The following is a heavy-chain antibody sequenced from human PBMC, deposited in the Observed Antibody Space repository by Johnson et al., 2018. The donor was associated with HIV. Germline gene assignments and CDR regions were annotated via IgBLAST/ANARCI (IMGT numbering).Heavy chain of an antibody. Sequence: VESGGGLVKPGGSLRLSCAASGFTFSDYYMSWIRQAPGKGLEWVSYISTSGSTIYSADSVQGRFTISRDNAKNSLYLQMDSLRAEDTAAYYCAKADDLEDTSGYLSAFDIWGQGTMVTVSS. D-gene: IGHD3-22*01. J-gene: IGHJ3*02. CDR3: AKADDLEDTSGYLSAFDI. CDR1: GFTFSDYY. V-gene: IGHV3-11*04. CDR2: ISTSGSTI.